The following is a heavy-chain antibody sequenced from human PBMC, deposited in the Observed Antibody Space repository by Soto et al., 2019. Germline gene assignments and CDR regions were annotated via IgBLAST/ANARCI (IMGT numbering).Heavy chain of an antibody. CDR3: ARRSPWNGIDY. J-gene: IGHJ4*02. CDR1: GYTFSTNT. CDR2: INTGNGDT. D-gene: IGHD1-1*01. Sequence: ASVKVSCKASGYTFSTNTMQWVRQAPGQGLEWIGWINTGNGDTRYSQKFQDRVILTRDTSASIGYMELSSLRPEDTAVYYCARRSPWNGIDYWGQGTLVTVSS. V-gene: IGHV1-3*04.